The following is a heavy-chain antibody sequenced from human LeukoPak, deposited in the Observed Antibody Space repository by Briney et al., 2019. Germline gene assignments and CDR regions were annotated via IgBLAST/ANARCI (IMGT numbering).Heavy chain of an antibody. J-gene: IGHJ4*02. CDR1: GGSLSSYY. Sequence: SETLSLTCTVSGGSLSSYYWSWIRQPPGKGLEWIEYIYYSGSTNYNPSLKSRVTISVDTSKNQFSLKLSSVTAADTAVYYCARGTLGFPPDYWGQGTLVTVSS. V-gene: IGHV4-59*01. CDR3: ARGTLGFPPDY. CDR2: IYYSGST.